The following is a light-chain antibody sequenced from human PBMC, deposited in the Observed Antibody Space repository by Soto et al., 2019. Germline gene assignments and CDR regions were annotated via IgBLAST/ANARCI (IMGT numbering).Light chain of an antibody. CDR3: NSQRSSGTRV. Sequence: QSVLTQPASVSGSPGQSITISCTGTSSDVGGYKHVSWYQHLPGKAPKLMIYEVSNRPSGVSNRFSGSKSGYTASLTISGLQAEDEADYYCNSQRSSGTRVFGTGTKVTVL. V-gene: IGLV2-14*01. CDR2: EVS. J-gene: IGLJ1*01. CDR1: SSDVGGYKH.